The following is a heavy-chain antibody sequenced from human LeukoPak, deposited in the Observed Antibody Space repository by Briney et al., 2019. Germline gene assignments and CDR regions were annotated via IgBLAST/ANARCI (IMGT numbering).Heavy chain of an antibody. D-gene: IGHD6-19*01. Sequence: GGSLRLSCAACGFTFSSYAMSWVRQAPGKGLEWVSVIIGSGSGTYYADSVKGRFTISRDNSKNTLYLQMNSLRAEDTAIYYRAKEGSMAGTGYFDYWGQGTLVTVSS. V-gene: IGHV3-23*01. CDR2: IIGSGSGT. J-gene: IGHJ4*02. CDR3: AKEGSMAGTGYFDY. CDR1: GFTFSSYA.